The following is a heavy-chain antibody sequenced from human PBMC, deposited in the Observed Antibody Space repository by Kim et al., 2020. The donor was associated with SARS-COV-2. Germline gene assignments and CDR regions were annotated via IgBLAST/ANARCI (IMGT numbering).Heavy chain of an antibody. CDR1: GDSVTSSSFY. CDR2: IYYGGST. CDR3: ARPQIDSGWPSLHAEYFQH. V-gene: IGHV4-39*01. D-gene: IGHD6-19*01. J-gene: IGHJ1*01. Sequence: SETLSLTCTVSGDSVTSSSFYWGWLRQPPGKGLEWIGTIYYGGSTYYNPSLRSRVTISVDTSKNQFSLKLTSVTAADTAVYYCARPQIDSGWPSLHAEYFQHWGQGTLVTVSA.